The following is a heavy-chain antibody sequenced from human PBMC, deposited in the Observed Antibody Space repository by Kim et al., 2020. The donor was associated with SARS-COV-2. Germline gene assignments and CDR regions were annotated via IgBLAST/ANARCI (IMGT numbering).Heavy chain of an antibody. CDR1: GFTFSSHA. Sequence: GGSLRLSCAASGFTFSSHAMSWVRQAPGKGLEWVSAIGVGGDTHYADSVKGRFTISRDNSKNTLYLQMYSLRAEDTAVYYCAKPTVTNHAYGLDVWGRGTTVTVSS. D-gene: IGHD4-17*01. J-gene: IGHJ6*02. CDR3: AKPTVTNHAYGLDV. CDR2: IGVGGDT. V-gene: IGHV3-23*01.